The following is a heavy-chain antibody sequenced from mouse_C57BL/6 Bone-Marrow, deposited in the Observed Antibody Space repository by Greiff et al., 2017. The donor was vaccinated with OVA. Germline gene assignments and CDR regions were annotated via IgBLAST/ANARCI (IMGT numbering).Heavy chain of an antibody. CDR2: IDPENGDT. V-gene: IGHV14-4*01. J-gene: IGHJ3*01. CDR3: TTQDYDVFAY. Sequence: VQLKQSGAELVRPGASVKLSCTASGFNIKDDYMHWVKQRPEQGLEWIGWIDPENGDTEYASKFQGKATITADTSSNTAYLQLSSLTSEDTAVYYCTTQDYDVFAYWGQGTLVTVSA. CDR1: GFNIKDDY. D-gene: IGHD2-4*01.